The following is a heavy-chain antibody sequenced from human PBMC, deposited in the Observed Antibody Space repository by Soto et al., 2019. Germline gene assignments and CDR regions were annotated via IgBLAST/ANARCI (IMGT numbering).Heavy chain of an antibody. Sequence: QVQLVESGGGVVQPGRSLRLSCAASGFTFSSYAMHWVRQAPGKGLEWVAVISYDGSNKYYADSVKGRFTISRDNSKNTLYLQMNSLRAEDTAVYYCARDTDRLERRSYYYYYGMDVWGQGTTVTVSS. CDR2: ISYDGSNK. J-gene: IGHJ6*02. CDR1: GFTFSSYA. D-gene: IGHD1-1*01. V-gene: IGHV3-30-3*01. CDR3: ARDTDRLERRSYYYYYGMDV.